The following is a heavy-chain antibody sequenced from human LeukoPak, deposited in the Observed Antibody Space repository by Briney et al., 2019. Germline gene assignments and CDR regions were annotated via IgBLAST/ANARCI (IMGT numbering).Heavy chain of an antibody. CDR1: RFTFGNYA. Sequence: PGGSLRLSCAASRFTFGNYAMNWVRQAPGKGLEWVSCISSSGATTYYAGSVKGRFTISRDNSKNTLYLQMNSLRVEDTAVYYCAKDLRGNYFYQYGMDVWGQGTTVTVSS. D-gene: IGHD1-7*01. J-gene: IGHJ6*02. CDR2: ISSSGATT. V-gene: IGHV3-23*01. CDR3: AKDLRGNYFYQYGMDV.